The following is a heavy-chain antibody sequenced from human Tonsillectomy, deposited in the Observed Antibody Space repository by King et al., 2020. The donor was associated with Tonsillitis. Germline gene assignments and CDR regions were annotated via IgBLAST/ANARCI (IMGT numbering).Heavy chain of an antibody. Sequence: QLQESGPGLVKPSETLSLTCTVSGGSISSSSYYWGWIRQPPGKGLEWIVSMYYSGSTYYNSSLKSRVTISVDTSTNQFSLKLSSVTSADTAVYYCASIYNSGYYAFDIWGQGTMVTVSS. CDR1: GGSISSSSYY. J-gene: IGHJ3*02. CDR2: MYYSGST. CDR3: ASIYNSGYYAFDI. V-gene: IGHV4-39*01. D-gene: IGHD1-1*01.